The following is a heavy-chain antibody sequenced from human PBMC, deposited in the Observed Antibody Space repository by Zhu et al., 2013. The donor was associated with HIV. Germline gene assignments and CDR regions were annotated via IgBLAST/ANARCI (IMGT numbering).Heavy chain of an antibody. Sequence: QVQLVQSGAEVKKPGASVKVSCKASGYTFSSYYIHWVRQAPGQGLEWMGMINPSGGSATYAQKFQGRVTMTRDTSTSTVYMQLSSLRSEDTAVYYCARDGDDFWSGYYTVRYSYYYGMDVWGQGTTVTVSS. D-gene: IGHD3-3*01. J-gene: IGHJ6*02. CDR2: INPSGGSA. CDR1: GYTFSSYY. CDR3: ARDGDDFWSGYYTVRYSYYYGMDV. V-gene: IGHV1-46*01.